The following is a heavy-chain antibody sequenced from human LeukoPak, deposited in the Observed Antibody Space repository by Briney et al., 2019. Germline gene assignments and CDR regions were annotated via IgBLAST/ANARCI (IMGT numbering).Heavy chain of an antibody. J-gene: IGHJ4*02. CDR3: VKGRTRADS. Sequence: GGSLRLSCAASGFTFSTAGMHWFRQAPGKGLEWVGFIRSKGSGGTIEYAASVKGRFTLSRDDSKSIVSLQMNSLQSEDTAVYYCVKGRTRADSWGQGTLVTVSS. D-gene: IGHD3-3*01. V-gene: IGHV3-49*03. CDR2: IRSKGSGGTI. CDR1: GFTFSTAG.